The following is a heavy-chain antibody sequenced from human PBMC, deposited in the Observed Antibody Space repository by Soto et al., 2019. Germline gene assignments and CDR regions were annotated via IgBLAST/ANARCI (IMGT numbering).Heavy chain of an antibody. D-gene: IGHD2-2*01. CDR1: GFTVSSNY. CDR3: ARDRTSYYYYGMDV. V-gene: IGHV3-53*01. Sequence: GGSLRLSCAASGFTVSSNYMSWVRQAPGKGLEWVSVIYSGGSTYYADSVKGRSTISRDNSKNTLYLQMNSLRAEDTAVYYCARDRTSYYYYGMDVWGQGTTVTVSS. J-gene: IGHJ6*02. CDR2: IYSGGST.